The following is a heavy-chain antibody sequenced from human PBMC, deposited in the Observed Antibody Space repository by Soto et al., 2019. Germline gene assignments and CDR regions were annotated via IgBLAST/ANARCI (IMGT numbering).Heavy chain of an antibody. V-gene: IGHV4-30-4*01. CDR3: ARGVTVFGLVSRFWFDP. CDR2: IYNSGIT. Sequence: SETLSLTXTVSGGSISSGDYSWSWVRQSPGKGPEWIGHIYNSGITYYNPSLKSRVVISIDTSRNQFSLRLNSLTAADRAVYFCARGVTVFGLVSRFWFDPWGQGTVVTVSS. CDR1: GGSISSGDYS. J-gene: IGHJ5*02. D-gene: IGHD3-3*01.